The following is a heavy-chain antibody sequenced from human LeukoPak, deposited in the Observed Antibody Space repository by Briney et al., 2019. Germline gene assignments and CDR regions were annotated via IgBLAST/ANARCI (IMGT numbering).Heavy chain of an antibody. CDR3: ARGYGSGSSSTADY. Sequence: PSETLSLTCAVYGGSFSGYYWSWIRQPPGKGLEWIGEINHSGSTNYNPSLKSRVTISVDTSKNQFSLKLSSVTAADTAVYYCARGYGSGSSSTADYWGQGTLVTVS. CDR1: GGSFSGYY. D-gene: IGHD3-10*01. CDR2: INHSGST. J-gene: IGHJ4*02. V-gene: IGHV4-34*01.